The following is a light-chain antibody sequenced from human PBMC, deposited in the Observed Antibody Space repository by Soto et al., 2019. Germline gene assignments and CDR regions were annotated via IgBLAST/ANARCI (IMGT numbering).Light chain of an antibody. Sequence: QSALTQPASVSGSPGQSITISCTGTSSDVGGYNYVSWYQQHPGKAPKLMIYEVSNRPSGVSNRFSGSKSGNTASLTISGLQAEYEADYYCSSYKSSSNLVFGTGTKGTVL. CDR2: EVS. CDR1: SSDVGGYNY. CDR3: SSYKSSSNLV. J-gene: IGLJ1*01. V-gene: IGLV2-14*01.